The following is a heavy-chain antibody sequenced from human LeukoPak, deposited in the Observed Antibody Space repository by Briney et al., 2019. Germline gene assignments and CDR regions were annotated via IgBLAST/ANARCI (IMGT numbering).Heavy chain of an antibody. CDR2: ISGSGGST. V-gene: IGHV3-23*01. Sequence: GGSLRLSCAASGFTFSSYAMSWVRQAPGKGLEWVSAISGSGGSTYYADSVKGRFTISRDNSKNTLYLQMNSLRAEDTAVYYCANRGSPLWFGELFRAFDIWGQGTIVTVSS. J-gene: IGHJ3*02. D-gene: IGHD3-10*01. CDR3: ANRGSPLWFGELFRAFDI. CDR1: GFTFSSYA.